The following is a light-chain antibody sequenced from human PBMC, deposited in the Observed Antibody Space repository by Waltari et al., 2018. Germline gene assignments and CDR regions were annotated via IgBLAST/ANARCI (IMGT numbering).Light chain of an antibody. CDR1: DIRSQD. CDR2: RDR. V-gene: IGLV3-9*01. CDR3: QVWDSYTVV. Sequence: SYDLTQPVSVSVALGQTASIACRGDDIRSQDVHWYQQKPGQAPVLVIYRDRNRPSGIPERFSGSNAGNTATLTISRAQAGDEADYYCQVWDSYTVVFGGGTKLTVL. J-gene: IGLJ2*01.